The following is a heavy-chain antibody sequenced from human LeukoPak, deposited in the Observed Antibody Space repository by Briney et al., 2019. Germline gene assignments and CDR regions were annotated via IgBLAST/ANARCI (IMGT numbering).Heavy chain of an antibody. CDR3: ARRELGSLPFEAFDI. Sequence: GESLKISCKGSGYSFTSYWIGWVRQMPGKGLEWMGIIYPGDSDTRHSPSFQGQVTISADKSISTAYLQWSSLKASDTAMYYCARRELGSLPFEAFDIWGQGTMVTVSS. J-gene: IGHJ3*02. D-gene: IGHD7-27*01. CDR1: GYSFTSYW. V-gene: IGHV5-51*01. CDR2: IYPGDSDT.